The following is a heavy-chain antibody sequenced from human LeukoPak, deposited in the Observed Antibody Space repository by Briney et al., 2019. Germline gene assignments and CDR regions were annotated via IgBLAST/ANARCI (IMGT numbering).Heavy chain of an antibody. CDR3: AKSLDYYSSTPGTY. CDR1: GFTFSGYD. Sequence: PGGSLRLSCAASGFTFSGYDMNWVRQAPGKGLEWVSYISSSGTTIYYADSVRGRFTISRDNAKNSLYLQMNSLRAEDTAVYYCAKSLDYYSSTPGTYWGQGTLVTVSS. CDR2: ISSSGTTI. D-gene: IGHD2-21*01. J-gene: IGHJ4*02. V-gene: IGHV3-48*03.